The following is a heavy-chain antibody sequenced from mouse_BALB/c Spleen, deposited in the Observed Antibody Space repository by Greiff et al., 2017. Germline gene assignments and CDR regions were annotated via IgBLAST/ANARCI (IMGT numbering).Heavy chain of an antibody. Sequence: EVQLQQSGPGLVKPSQSLSLTCTVTGYSITSDYAWNWIRQFPGNKLEWMGYISYSGSTSYNPSLKSRISITRDTSKNQFFLQLNSVTTEDTATYYCARGVPNPYYFDYWGQGTTLTVSS. CDR1: GYSITSDYA. V-gene: IGHV3-2*02. J-gene: IGHJ2*01. CDR2: ISYSGST. D-gene: IGHD2-14*01. CDR3: ARGVPNPYYFDY.